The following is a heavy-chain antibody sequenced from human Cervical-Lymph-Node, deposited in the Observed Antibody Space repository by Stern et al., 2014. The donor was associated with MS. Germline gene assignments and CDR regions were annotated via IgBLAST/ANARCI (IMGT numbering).Heavy chain of an antibody. CDR2: INPNTGGT. J-gene: IGHJ6*02. D-gene: IGHD3-3*01. CDR3: ARDQRGITIFGVVTDYYYLGMDV. CDR1: GYIFTGYY. V-gene: IGHV1-2*02. Sequence: QDQLVQSGAEVKKPGASVKVSCKTSGYIFTGYYIHWVRQAPGQGLEWMAWINPNTGGTKCAQKLQGRVTMIRDTSINTDYVELSSLTSDDTAVYYCARDQRGITIFGVVTDYYYLGMDVWGQGTTVTVSS.